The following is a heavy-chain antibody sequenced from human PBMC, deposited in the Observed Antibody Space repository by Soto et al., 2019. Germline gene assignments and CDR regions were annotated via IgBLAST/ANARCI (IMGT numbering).Heavy chain of an antibody. V-gene: IGHV3-49*04. CDR3: TRGSSSWSSDWFDP. J-gene: IGHJ5*02. CDR2: IRSKAYGGTT. Sequence: GGSLRLSCTASGFTFGDYAMSWVRQAPGKGLEWVGFIRSKAYGGTTEYAASVKGRFTISRDDSKSIAYLQMNSLKTEDTAVYYCTRGSSSWSSDWFDPWGQGTLVTVSS. D-gene: IGHD6-13*01. CDR1: GFTFGDYA.